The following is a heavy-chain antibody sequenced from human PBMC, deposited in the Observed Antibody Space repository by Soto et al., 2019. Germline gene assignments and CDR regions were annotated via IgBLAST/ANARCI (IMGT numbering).Heavy chain of an antibody. V-gene: IGHV1-18*04. J-gene: IGHJ4*02. CDR1: GYTFTSYG. Sequence: ASVKVSCKASGYTFTSYGISWVRQAPGQGLEWMGWISAYNGNTNYAQKLQGRVTMTTDTSTSTAYMELRSLRSDDTAVYYCARVWYCTNGVCYSFDYWGQGTLVTLL. CDR2: ISAYNGNT. D-gene: IGHD2-8*01. CDR3: ARVWYCTNGVCYSFDY.